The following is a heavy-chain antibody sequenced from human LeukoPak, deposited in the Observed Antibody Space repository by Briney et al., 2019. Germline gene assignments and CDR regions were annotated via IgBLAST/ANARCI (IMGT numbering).Heavy chain of an antibody. CDR2: IDPGDSDT. J-gene: IGHJ3*02. CDR1: GYSFTSYW. CDR3: ASLNDGFDI. Sequence: GESLEISWKGSGYSFTSYWIGWVRQVPGKGLEWMGIIDPGDSDTKYRPPCQGQVTFSANRSISTAYLQWSSLRASDTAMYYCASLNDGFDIWGQGTMVTVSS. V-gene: IGHV5-51*01.